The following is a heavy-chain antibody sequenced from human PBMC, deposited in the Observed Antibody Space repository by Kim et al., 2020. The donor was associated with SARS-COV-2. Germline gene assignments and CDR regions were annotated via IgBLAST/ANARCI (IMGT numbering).Heavy chain of an antibody. D-gene: IGHD3-10*01. CDR3: AKLQYGSGSPDY. V-gene: IGHV3-30*02. J-gene: IGHJ4*02. Sequence: ADTVEGRFTISRDKSKNTLYLQMNSLRAEDTAVYYCAKLQYGSGSPDYWGQGTLVTVSS.